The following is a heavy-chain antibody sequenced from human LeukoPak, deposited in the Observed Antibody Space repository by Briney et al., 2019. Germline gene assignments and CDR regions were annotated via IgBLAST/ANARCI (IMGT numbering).Heavy chain of an antibody. V-gene: IGHV3-7*01. J-gene: IGHJ4*02. CDR1: GFTFSSYW. CDR2: IKQDGSEK. CDR3: ARERQDITIFGVVPMGLDY. Sequence: HTGGSLRLSCAASGFTFSSYWMSWVRQAPGKGLEWVANIKQDGSEKYYVDSVKGRFTISRDNAKNSLYLQMNSLRAEDTAVYYCARERQDITIFGVVPMGLDYWGQGTLVTVSS. D-gene: IGHD3-3*01.